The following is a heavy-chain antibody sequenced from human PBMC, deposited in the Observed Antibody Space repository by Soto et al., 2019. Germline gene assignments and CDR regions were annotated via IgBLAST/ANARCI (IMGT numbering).Heavy chain of an antibody. J-gene: IGHJ4*02. CDR3: AREVRGGFTGIFDQ. D-gene: IGHD2-15*01. V-gene: IGHV4-4*07. CDR2: IYTDGTT. Sequence: QVRLQGSGPGQVKPSETLSLTYTVSGDSISDYFYWSWIRQPAGKGLEWIGRIYTDGTTKYNPSLKSRVTLSLDKSKNQFSLRLSSVTAADTAVYYFAREVRGGFTGIFDQWGRGSRVTVSS. CDR1: GDSISDYFY.